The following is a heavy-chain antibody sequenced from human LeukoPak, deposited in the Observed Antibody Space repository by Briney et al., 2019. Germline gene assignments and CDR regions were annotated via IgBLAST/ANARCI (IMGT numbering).Heavy chain of an antibody. CDR2: ISGSGGST. CDR3: AKLRFLEWLLPPSDY. J-gene: IGHJ4*02. V-gene: IGHV3-23*01. D-gene: IGHD3-3*01. Sequence: PGGSLRLSCAASGFTFSSYAMSWVRQAPGKGLEWVSAISGSGGSTYYADSVKGRFTISRDNSKKTLYLQMNSLRVEDTAVYYCAKLRFLEWLLPPSDYWGQGTLVAVSS. CDR1: GFTFSSYA.